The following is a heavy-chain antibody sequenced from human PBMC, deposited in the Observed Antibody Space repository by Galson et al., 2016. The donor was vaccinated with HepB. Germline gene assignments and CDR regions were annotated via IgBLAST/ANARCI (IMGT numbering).Heavy chain of an antibody. Sequence: LSLTCDISGASITDYSWAWIRQPPGNSLQWIGNVSYSGGATYNPSPNSRVAMSTDTSKNQLSLELSSVTPADTAVYFCATSSGRTCRGYLDNWGQGTQVTVSS. CDR1: GASITDYS. CDR3: ATSSGRTCRGYLDN. CDR2: VSYSGGA. J-gene: IGHJ4*02. D-gene: IGHD2-15*01. V-gene: IGHV4-59*03.